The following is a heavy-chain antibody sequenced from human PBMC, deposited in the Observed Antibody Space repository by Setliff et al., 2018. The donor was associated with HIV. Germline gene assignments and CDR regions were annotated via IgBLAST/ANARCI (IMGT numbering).Heavy chain of an antibody. CDR2: IYGGAST. CDR1: GFTVSSDY. J-gene: IGHJ4*02. V-gene: IGHV3-53*01. CDR3: AKDLTYGGSYGIGF. Sequence: GGSLRLSCAASGFTVSSDYMSWVRQAPGKGLEWLSTIYGGASTYYADSVKGRFTISRDNSKNTIFLQMNGLRGDDTAIYYCAKDLTYGGSYGIGFWGQGTLVTVSS. D-gene: IGHD1-26*01.